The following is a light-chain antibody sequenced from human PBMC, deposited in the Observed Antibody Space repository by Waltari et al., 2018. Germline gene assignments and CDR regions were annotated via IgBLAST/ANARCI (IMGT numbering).Light chain of an antibody. J-gene: IGKJ1*01. V-gene: IGKV3-20*01. CDR1: ESVPANY. CDR2: GAS. CDR3: QQYGETPWT. Sequence: EIVLTQSPGTLSLSPGERATLSCRATESVPANYLAWYQQKPGQAPRLLIAGASSRATGIPDRFSVRGSGTDFTLTIARLEPEDFARYYCQQYGETPWTFGQGTKVDLK.